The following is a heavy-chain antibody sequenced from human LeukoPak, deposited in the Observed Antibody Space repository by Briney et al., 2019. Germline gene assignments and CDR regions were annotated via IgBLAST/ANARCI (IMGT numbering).Heavy chain of an antibody. CDR1: GFTFSSYS. CDR3: ARGPTGIKGY. Sequence: GGSLRLSCAASGFTFSSYSMIWVRQAPGKGLEWVSSISSSSSYIYYADSVKGRFTVSRDNAKNSLYLQMNSLRAEDTAVYYCARGPTGIKGYWGQGTLVTVSS. V-gene: IGHV3-21*01. D-gene: IGHD1-1*01. J-gene: IGHJ4*02. CDR2: ISSSSSYI.